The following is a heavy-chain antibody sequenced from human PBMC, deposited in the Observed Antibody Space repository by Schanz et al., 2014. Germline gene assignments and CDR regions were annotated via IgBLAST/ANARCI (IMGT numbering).Heavy chain of an antibody. J-gene: IGHJ5*02. CDR3: ARLGSPHCATSDCHHDWFGP. CDR2: IYHSGST. D-gene: IGHD1-26*01. V-gene: IGHV4-4*02. Sequence: QVQLQESGPGLVKPSGTLSLTCAVSGGSIGSNNWWTWVRQPPGKGLEWIGEIYHSGSTSYNPSLKSRVTISVDKSKNQSSRKLSSVTAADTAMYYCARLGSPHCATSDCHHDWFGPWGQGTLVTVSS. CDR1: GGSIGSNNW.